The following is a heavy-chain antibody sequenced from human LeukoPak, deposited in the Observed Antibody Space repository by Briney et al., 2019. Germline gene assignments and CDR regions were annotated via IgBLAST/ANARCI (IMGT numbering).Heavy chain of an antibody. Sequence: GGSLRLSCSASGFTFSDYYTSWIRQTPGKGLEWVSYISSSGSSIYYADSVKGRFTISRDNAKNSLYLQMNSLRAEDTAVYYCARGRGTFWDFDYWGQGTLVTVSS. V-gene: IGHV3-11*01. D-gene: IGHD3-3*01. CDR1: GFTFSDYY. J-gene: IGHJ4*02. CDR3: ARGRGTFWDFDY. CDR2: ISSSGSSI.